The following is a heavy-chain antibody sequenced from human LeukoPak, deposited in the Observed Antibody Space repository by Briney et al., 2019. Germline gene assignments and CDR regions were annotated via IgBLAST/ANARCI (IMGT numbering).Heavy chain of an antibody. Sequence: SETLSLTCAASGGSISSSNWWSWVRQPPGKGLEWIGEIYHSGSTNYNPSLKSRVTISVDTSKNQFSLKLSSVTAADTAVYYCARGDSNYVANYWGQGTLVTVSS. D-gene: IGHD4-11*01. CDR3: ARGDSNYVANY. V-gene: IGHV4-4*02. CDR1: GGSISSSNW. CDR2: IYHSGST. J-gene: IGHJ4*02.